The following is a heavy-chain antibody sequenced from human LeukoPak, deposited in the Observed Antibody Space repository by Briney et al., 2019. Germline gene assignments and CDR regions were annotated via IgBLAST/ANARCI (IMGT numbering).Heavy chain of an antibody. CDR1: GFTFSSYA. V-gene: IGHV3-64*01. J-gene: IGHJ4*02. CDR3: ATGIAVAAFDY. Sequence: GGSLRLSCAASGFTFSSYAMHWVRQAPAKGLEYVAGISSNGDSTDYANSVKGRFTISRDNSKNTLYLQMGSLRSEDMAVFYCATGIAVAAFDYWGQGTLVTVFS. D-gene: IGHD6-19*01. CDR2: ISSNGDST.